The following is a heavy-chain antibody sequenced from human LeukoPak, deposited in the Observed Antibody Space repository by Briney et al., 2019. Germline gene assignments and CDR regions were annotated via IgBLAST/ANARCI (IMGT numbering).Heavy chain of an antibody. J-gene: IGHJ4*02. CDR2: ISYDGSNK. D-gene: IGHD3-10*01. Sequence: PGGSLRLSCAASGFTFSSYGMHWVRQAPGKGLEWVAVISYDGSNKYYAGSVKGRFTISRDNSKNTLYLQMNSLRAEDTAVYYCARVGSGTSYRPFDYWGQGTLVTVSS. CDR3: ARVGSGTSYRPFDY. CDR1: GFTFSSYG. V-gene: IGHV3-30*03.